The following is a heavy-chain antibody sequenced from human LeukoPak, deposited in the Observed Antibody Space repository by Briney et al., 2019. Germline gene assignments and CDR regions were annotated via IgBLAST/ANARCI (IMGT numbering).Heavy chain of an antibody. CDR2: LKSKTDGGTA. CDR3: TINSWFHKHRLLGPA. Sequence: GGSLLLSCTASGLTFSDAWMYWVRQAPGKGLEWVGRLKSKTDGGTADYSASVTGRFTISREDSKNTLYLQMNSLTAGDTAGDYLTINSWFHKHRLLGPAWGHGTQVTVSS. CDR1: GLTFSDAW. D-gene: IGHD7-27*01. J-gene: IGHJ5*01. V-gene: IGHV3-15*01.